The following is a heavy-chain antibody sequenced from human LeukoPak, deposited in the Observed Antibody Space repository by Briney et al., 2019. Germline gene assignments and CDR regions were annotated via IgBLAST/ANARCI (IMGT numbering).Heavy chain of an antibody. D-gene: IGHD6-13*01. CDR1: GFTFSSYG. CDR3: AKGGSSSWDYFDY. CDR2: FSGSGSST. J-gene: IGHJ4*02. V-gene: IGHV3-23*01. Sequence: PGGSLRLSCAASGFTFSSYGMSWVRQAPGKGLEWVSSFSGSGSSTYYADSVKGRFTISRDNFKNTLYLQMNSLRADDTAIYYCAKGGSSSWDYFDYWGQGTLVTVSS.